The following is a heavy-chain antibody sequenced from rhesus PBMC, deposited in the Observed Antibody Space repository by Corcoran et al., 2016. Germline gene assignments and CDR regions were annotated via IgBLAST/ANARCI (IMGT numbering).Heavy chain of an antibody. CDR3: TRGAAAGPYYFDY. V-gene: IGHV1-1*01. CDR1: GYTFTRYY. D-gene: IGHD6-13*01. CDR2: IPPYNSNK. J-gene: IGHJ4*01. Sequence: QVQLVQSGTEIKQPGASVKLSCKSSGYTFTRYYMHGVRQAPGKGLEWRGLIPPYNSNKGYPQHFQGRVTIPTDTSTSTGYMELSSLRSEDTAVYYCTRGAAAGPYYFDYWGQGVLVTVSS.